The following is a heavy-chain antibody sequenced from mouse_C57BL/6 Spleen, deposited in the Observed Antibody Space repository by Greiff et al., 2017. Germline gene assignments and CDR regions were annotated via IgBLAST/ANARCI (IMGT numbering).Heavy chain of an antibody. Sequence: VQLKQSGPVLVKPGASVKMSCKASGYTFTDYYMNWVKQSHGKSLEWIGVINPYNGGTSYNQKFKGKATLTVDKSSSTAYMELNSLTSEDSAVYYCAPNWDVGTWFAYWGQGTLVTVSA. CDR3: APNWDVGTWFAY. J-gene: IGHJ3*01. V-gene: IGHV1-19*01. CDR1: GYTFTDYY. D-gene: IGHD4-1*01. CDR2: INPYNGGT.